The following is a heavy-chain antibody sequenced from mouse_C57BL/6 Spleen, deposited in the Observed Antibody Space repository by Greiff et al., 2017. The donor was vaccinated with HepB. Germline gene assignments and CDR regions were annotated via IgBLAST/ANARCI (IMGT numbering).Heavy chain of an antibody. Sequence: QVQLKESGPGLVQPSQSLSITCTVSGFSLTSYGVHWVRQSPGKGLEWLGVIWRGGSTDYNAAFMSRLSITKDNSKSQVFFKMNSLQADDTAIYYCAKNGGYDDYGGPFDYWGQGTTLTVSS. V-gene: IGHV2-5*01. D-gene: IGHD2-3*01. CDR1: GFSLTSYG. CDR3: AKNGGYDDYGGPFDY. CDR2: IWRGGST. J-gene: IGHJ2*01.